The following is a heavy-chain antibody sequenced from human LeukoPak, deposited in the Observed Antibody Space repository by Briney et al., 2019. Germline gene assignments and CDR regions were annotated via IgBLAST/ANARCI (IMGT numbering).Heavy chain of an antibody. CDR1: GDSFSSNSAA. CDR2: TCYRSKWYN. Sequence: QTLSLTCAISGDSFSSNSAAWNWIRQSPSRGLEWLGRTCYRSKWYNDYASSVKSRITINPDTSRNQFSLLLNSRTPEATAVYYCARGVNWFDAWGQGTLVTAAS. V-gene: IGHV6-1*01. CDR3: ARGVNWFDA. D-gene: IGHD3-16*01. J-gene: IGHJ5*02.